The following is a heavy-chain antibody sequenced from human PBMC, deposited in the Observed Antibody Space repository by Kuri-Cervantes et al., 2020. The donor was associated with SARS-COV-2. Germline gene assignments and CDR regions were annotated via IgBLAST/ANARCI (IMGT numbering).Heavy chain of an antibody. CDR2: INHSGST. J-gene: IGHJ5*02. CDR1: GGSFSGYH. V-gene: IGHV4-34*01. CDR3: VRDLRIWGFDP. Sequence: SQTLSLTCAVYGGSFSGYHWSWIRQPPGKGLEWIGEINHSGSTYYNPPLKSRVTISVDTSKNQFSLKLSSVTAADTAVYYCVRDLRIWGFDPWGQGTLVTVSS. D-gene: IGHD2/OR15-2a*01.